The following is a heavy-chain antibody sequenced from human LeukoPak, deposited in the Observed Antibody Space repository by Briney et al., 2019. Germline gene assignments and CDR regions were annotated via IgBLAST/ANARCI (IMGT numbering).Heavy chain of an antibody. CDR1: GFTVSSNH. CDR3: AATTRTAMALDY. J-gene: IGHJ4*02. CDR2: IYSGGST. Sequence: GGSLRLSCAASGFTVSSNHMSWVRQAPGKGLEWVSVIYSGGSTYYADSVKGRFTISRDNSKNTLYLQMNSLRAEDTAVYYCAATTRTAMALDYWGQGTLVTVSS. V-gene: IGHV3-53*01. D-gene: IGHD5-18*01.